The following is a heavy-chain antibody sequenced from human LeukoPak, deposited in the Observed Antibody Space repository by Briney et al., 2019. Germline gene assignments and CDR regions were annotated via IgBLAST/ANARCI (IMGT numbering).Heavy chain of an antibody. J-gene: IGHJ5*02. Sequence: SETLSLTCAVYGGSFSGYYWSWIRQPPGKGLEWSGEINHSGSTNYNPSLKSRVTISVDTSKNQFSLKLSSVTAADTAVYYCARERTSCSGWFDPWGQGTLVTVSS. V-gene: IGHV4-34*01. D-gene: IGHD2-2*01. CDR1: GGSFSGYY. CDR3: ARERTSCSGWFDP. CDR2: INHSGST.